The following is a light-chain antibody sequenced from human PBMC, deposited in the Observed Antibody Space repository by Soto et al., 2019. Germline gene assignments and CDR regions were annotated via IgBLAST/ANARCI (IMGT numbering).Light chain of an antibody. Sequence: MTQSPSTLSGSVGDRVTITCRASQSVSSNLAWYQQKPGQAPRLLIYGASTRATGIPARFSGSGSGTEFTLTISSLQSEYFAFYYCQQYKNWPQTFGQGTKVDI. V-gene: IGKV3-15*01. CDR2: GAS. CDR3: QQYKNWPQT. J-gene: IGKJ1*01. CDR1: QSVSSN.